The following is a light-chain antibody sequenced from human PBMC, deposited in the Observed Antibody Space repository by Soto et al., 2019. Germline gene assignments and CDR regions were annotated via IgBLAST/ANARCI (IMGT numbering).Light chain of an antibody. V-gene: IGKV1-27*01. CDR3: QKYNSAPLT. CDR1: QGIRND. CDR2: AAS. Sequence: DIQMTQSPSSLSASVGDRFTITCLASQGIRNDLGWYQQKPGKAPKLLIYAASTLQSGVPSRFSGSGSGTDFTLTISSLQPEDVATYYCQKYNSAPLTFGGGTKVDIK. J-gene: IGKJ4*01.